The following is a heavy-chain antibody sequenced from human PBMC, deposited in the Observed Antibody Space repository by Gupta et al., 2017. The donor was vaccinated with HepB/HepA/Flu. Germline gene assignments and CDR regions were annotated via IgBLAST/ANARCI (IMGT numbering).Heavy chain of an antibody. CDR2: INSGGGST. J-gene: IGHJ4*02. CDR3: AIRPDKALVSSAY. Sequence: EVQLLESGGGLVQPGGSLRLSCAASGFTFSSFGMSWVRQAPGKGLEWVSAINSGGGSTFYADSVEGRFTIARDNSKNTLYRQWNSLRAEDTAVYYCAIRPDKALVSSAYWGQGTLITVSS. V-gene: IGHV3-23*01. D-gene: IGHD5-18*01. CDR1: GFTFSSFG.